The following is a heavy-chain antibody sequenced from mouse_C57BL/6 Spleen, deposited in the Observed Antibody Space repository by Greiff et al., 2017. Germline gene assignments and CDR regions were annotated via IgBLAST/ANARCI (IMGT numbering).Heavy chain of an antibody. CDR2: IYPGDGAT. D-gene: IGHD2-5*01. CDR1: GYAFSSYW. V-gene: IGHV1-80*01. J-gene: IGHJ3*01. CDR3: ARTGSNYDWFAY. Sequence: VKLQQSGAELVKPGASVKISCKASGYAFSSYWMNWVKQRPGKGLEWIGQIYPGDGATNYHGKFKGKATLPADKYSSTAYMQHSSLTSKYCAVYFCARTGSNYDWFAYWGQGTLVTVSA.